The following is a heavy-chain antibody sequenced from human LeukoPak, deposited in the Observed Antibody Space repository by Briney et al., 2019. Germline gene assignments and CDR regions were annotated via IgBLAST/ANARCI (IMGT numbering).Heavy chain of an antibody. CDR1: GGSFSGYY. Sequence: SETLSLTCAVYGGSFSGYYWSWIRQPPGKGLEWIGEINHSGSTNYNPSLKSRVTISVDTSKNQFSLKLSSVTAADTAVYYCARGWYDYIWGSYYRSHAFDYWGQGTLVTVSS. J-gene: IGHJ4*02. D-gene: IGHD3-16*01. V-gene: IGHV4-34*01. CDR3: ARGWYDYIWGSYYRSHAFDY. CDR2: INHSGST.